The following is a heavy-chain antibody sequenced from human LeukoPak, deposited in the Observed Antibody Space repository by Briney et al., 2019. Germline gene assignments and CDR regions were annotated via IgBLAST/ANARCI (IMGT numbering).Heavy chain of an antibody. CDR3: AKDRPYITSWYGCSTP. D-gene: IGHD6-13*01. V-gene: IGHV3-23*01. CDR2: LSDSGGGT. CDR1: GFSLSSYG. Sequence: GGSLRLSCAASGFSLSSYGMTWVRQAPGKQLEWVSTLSDSGGGTYYADSVKGRFTISRDNSRNTLYLQMHSLRVEDTAVYYCAKDRPYITSWYGCSTPWGQGTLVTVSS. J-gene: IGHJ5*02.